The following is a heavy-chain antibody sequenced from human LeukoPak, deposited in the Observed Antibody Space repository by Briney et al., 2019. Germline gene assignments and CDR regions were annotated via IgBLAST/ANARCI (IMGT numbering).Heavy chain of an antibody. V-gene: IGHV3-64*02. Sequence: HSGGSLRLSCEASGFTFSSYTIHWVRQTPGEGLEYVSAISGNGGSTYYADSVKGRFTISRDNSKNTLYLQMNSLRAEDTAVYYCARSVTQWLGPTAFDIWGQGTMVTVSS. CDR3: ARSVTQWLGPTAFDI. CDR1: GFTFSSYT. D-gene: IGHD6-19*01. CDR2: ISGNGGST. J-gene: IGHJ3*02.